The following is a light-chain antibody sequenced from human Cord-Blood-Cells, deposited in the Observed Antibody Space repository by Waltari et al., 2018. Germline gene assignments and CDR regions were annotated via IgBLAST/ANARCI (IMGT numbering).Light chain of an antibody. Sequence: DIQMTQSPSTLSASVGDRVTITCRASQSISSWLAWYQQKPGKAPKLLIYDASSLESGVPSRFSDSASATEYPLTISCRHPDDFASYYCQQYNSYWTFGQGTKVEIK. CDR1: QSISSW. CDR2: DAS. V-gene: IGKV1-5*01. J-gene: IGKJ1*01. CDR3: QQYNSYWT.